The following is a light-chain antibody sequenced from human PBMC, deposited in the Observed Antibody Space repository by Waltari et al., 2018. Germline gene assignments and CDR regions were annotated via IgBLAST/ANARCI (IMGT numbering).Light chain of an antibody. V-gene: IGKV3-15*01. J-gene: IGKJ2*01. CDR3: QQYNNWPRT. CDR2: GAS. Sequence: ETVMTQSPATLSVSPGERVTLSCRASQSVAGNLAWYQQKPGQAPRLLSYGASTRATGIPARFSGSGSGTEFTLTISSLQSEDFAVYYCQQYNNWPRTFGQETKLEI. CDR1: QSVAGN.